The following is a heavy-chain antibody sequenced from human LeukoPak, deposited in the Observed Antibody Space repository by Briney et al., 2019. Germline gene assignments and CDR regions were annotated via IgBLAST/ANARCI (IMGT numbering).Heavy chain of an antibody. CDR1: GFTFSSYA. CDR3: AKMNVLTGYYTPNFDF. J-gene: IGHJ4*02. V-gene: IGHV3-23*01. Sequence: GGSLRLSCAASGFTFSSYAMSWVRQAPRKGLEWVSVVSGSGSSTDYADSVKGRFTISRDNSKNTLSLQMSSLSAEDTAVYYCAKMNVLTGYYTPNFDFWGQGTLVTVSS. CDR2: VSGSGSST. D-gene: IGHD3-9*01.